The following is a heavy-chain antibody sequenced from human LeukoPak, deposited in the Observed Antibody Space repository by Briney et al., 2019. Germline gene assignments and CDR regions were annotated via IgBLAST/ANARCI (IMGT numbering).Heavy chain of an antibody. Sequence: SETLSLTCTVSGGSISPYYWRWIRQPPGKGLEWIGYIYYSGSTNYNPSLKSRVTISVDTSKNQFSLKLSSVTAADTAVYYCARAFYPGYYSYMAVWGKGTTVTVSS. D-gene: IGHD3-3*02. CDR3: ARAFYPGYYSYMAV. J-gene: IGHJ6*03. CDR2: IYYSGST. V-gene: IGHV4-59*01. CDR1: GGSISPYY.